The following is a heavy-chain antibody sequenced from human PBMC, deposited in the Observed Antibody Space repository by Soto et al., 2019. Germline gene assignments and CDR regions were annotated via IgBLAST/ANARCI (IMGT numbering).Heavy chain of an antibody. V-gene: IGHV2-70*01. CDR1: GFSLSTSGMC. Sequence: SGPTLVNPAQTLTLTCTFSGFSLSTSGMCVSWIRQPPGKALEWLALIDWDDDKYYSTSLKTRLTISKDTSKNQVVLTMTNMDPVDTATYYCARMYSSGWYPYYYYGMDVWGQGTTVTVSS. J-gene: IGHJ6*02. CDR3: ARMYSSGWYPYYYYGMDV. CDR2: IDWDDDK. D-gene: IGHD6-19*01.